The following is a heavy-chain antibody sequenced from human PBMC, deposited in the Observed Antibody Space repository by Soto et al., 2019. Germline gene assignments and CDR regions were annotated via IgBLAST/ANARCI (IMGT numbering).Heavy chain of an antibody. CDR2: IYYSGST. CDR1: GGSISSYY. CDR3: ARSGYSSSWFHFDY. D-gene: IGHD6-13*01. V-gene: IGHV4-59*01. J-gene: IGHJ4*02. Sequence: SETLSLTCTVSGGSISSYYLSWIRQPPGKGLEWIGYIYYSGSTNYNPSLKSRVTISVDTSKNQFSLKLSSVTAADTAVYYCARSGYSSSWFHFDYWGQGTLVTVSS.